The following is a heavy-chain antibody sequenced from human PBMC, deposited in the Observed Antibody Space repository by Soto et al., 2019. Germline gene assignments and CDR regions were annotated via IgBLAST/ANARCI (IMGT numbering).Heavy chain of an antibody. V-gene: IGHV1-18*04. Sequence: ASVKVSCKASGYTFTSYGISWVRQAPGQGLERMGWISAYNGNTNYAQKLQGRVTMTTDTSTSTAYMELRSLRSDDTAVYYCARGPNLYSSGWYSYWGQGTLVTVSS. J-gene: IGHJ4*02. D-gene: IGHD6-19*01. CDR1: GYTFTSYG. CDR3: ARGPNLYSSGWYSY. CDR2: ISAYNGNT.